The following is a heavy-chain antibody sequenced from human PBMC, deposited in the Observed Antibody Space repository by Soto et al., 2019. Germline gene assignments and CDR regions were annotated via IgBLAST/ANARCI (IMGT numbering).Heavy chain of an antibody. Sequence: EVQLLECGGGLVQPGGSLRLSCAASGFTFSSYAMSWVRQAPGKGLEWVSAISGSGGSTYYADSVKGRFTISRDNSKNTLYLQMNSLRAEDTAVYYCARGCSSTSCRGYYYYYYYMDVWGKVPTVTVSS. J-gene: IGHJ6*03. CDR3: ARGCSSTSCRGYYYYYYYMDV. V-gene: IGHV3-23*01. CDR2: ISGSGGST. D-gene: IGHD2-2*01. CDR1: GFTFSSYA.